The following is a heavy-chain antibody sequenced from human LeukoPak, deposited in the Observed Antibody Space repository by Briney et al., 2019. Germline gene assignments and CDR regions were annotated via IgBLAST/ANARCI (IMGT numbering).Heavy chain of an antibody. CDR2: IYPGDSST. J-gene: IGHJ5*02. CDR1: GYSFTTYW. CDR3: ARLVQIPAATNWFDP. V-gene: IGHV5-51*01. Sequence: GESLKIPCKGSGYSFTTYWISWVRQMPAKGLEWMGIIYPGDSSTRYSPSFQGQVTISADKSITTAYLQWSSLTASDTAMYYCARLVQIPAATNWFDPWGQGTLVTVSS. D-gene: IGHD2-2*01.